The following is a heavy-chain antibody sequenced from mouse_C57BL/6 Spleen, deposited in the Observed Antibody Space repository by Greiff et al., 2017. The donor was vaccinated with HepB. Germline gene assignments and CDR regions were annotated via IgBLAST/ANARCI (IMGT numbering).Heavy chain of an antibody. V-gene: IGHV5-4*01. CDR3: ARDHADDDFDY. J-gene: IGHJ2*01. D-gene: IGHD2-12*01. CDR1: GFTFSSYA. Sequence: DVKLVESGGGLVKPGGSLKLSCAASGFTFSSYAMSWVRQTPEKRLEWVATISDGGSYTYYPDNVKGRFTISRDNAKNNLYLQMSHLKSEDTAMYYCARDHADDDFDYWGQGTTLTVSS. CDR2: ISDGGSYT.